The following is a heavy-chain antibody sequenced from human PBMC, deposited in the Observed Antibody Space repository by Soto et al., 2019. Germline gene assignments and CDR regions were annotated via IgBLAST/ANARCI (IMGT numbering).Heavy chain of an antibody. Sequence: QVQLQESGPGLVEPSQTLSLTCTVSGGSVSSGGYFWSWIRQPPGEGLEWIGQIYNSGSTYSNPSLRGRVTISVDTSKSQFSLKLSSVTAADTAVYYCARGPSADKIDFWGQGTLVTVSS. CDR2: IYNSGST. V-gene: IGHV4-30-4*01. CDR3: ARGPSADKIDF. D-gene: IGHD3-3*01. CDR1: GGSVSSGGYF. J-gene: IGHJ4*02.